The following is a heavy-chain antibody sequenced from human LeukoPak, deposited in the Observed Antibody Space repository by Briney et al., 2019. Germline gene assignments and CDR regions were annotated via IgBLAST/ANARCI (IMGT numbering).Heavy chain of an antibody. D-gene: IGHD3-3*01. CDR3: ASGYDFWSGYYPFDY. Sequence: GSSVKVSCKASGGAFSSYAISWVRQAPGQGLEWMGGIIPIFGTANYAQKFQGRVTITADESTSTAYMELSSLRSEDTAVYYCASGYDFWSGYYPFDYWGQGTLVTVSS. CDR2: IIPIFGTA. V-gene: IGHV1-69*01. CDR1: GGAFSSYA. J-gene: IGHJ4*02.